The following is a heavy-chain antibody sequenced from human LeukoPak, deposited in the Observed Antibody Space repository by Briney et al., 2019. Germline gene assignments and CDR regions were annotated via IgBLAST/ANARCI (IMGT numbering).Heavy chain of an antibody. CDR3: TVAPAVLDAFDI. CDR1: GYTFTGYY. Sequence: VASVKVSCKASGYTFTGYYMHWVRQAPGQGLEWMGWINPNSGGTNYAQKFQGRLTMTRDTSISTAYMELSRLRSDDTAVYYCTVAPAVLDAFDIWGQGTMVTVSS. D-gene: IGHD2-2*01. V-gene: IGHV1-2*02. J-gene: IGHJ3*02. CDR2: INPNSGGT.